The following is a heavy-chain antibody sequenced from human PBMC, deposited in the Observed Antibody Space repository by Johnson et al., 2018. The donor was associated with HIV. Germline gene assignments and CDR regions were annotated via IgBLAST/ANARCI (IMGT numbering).Heavy chain of an antibody. V-gene: IGHV3-20*04. J-gene: IGHJ3*02. Sequence: VQLVESGGGVVRPGGSLRLSCAASGFTFDDYGMNWVRQAPGKGLEWVACINCNGGSTGSADSVKGRFTISRDNSKNTLYLQMIGLRAEDTAVYFCAKDERQLGGWSHAFDIWGQGTKVTVSS. CDR3: AKDERQLGGWSHAFDI. CDR2: INCNGGST. CDR1: GFTFDDYG. D-gene: IGHD3-16*01.